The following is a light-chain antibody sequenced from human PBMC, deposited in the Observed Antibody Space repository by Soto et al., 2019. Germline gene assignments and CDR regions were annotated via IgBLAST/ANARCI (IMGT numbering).Light chain of an antibody. CDR2: WAS. V-gene: IGKV4-1*01. J-gene: IGKJ5*01. Sequence: DIVMTQSPDSPAVSLGERATINCKSSQSVLYSSNNKNYLAWYQQKPGQPPKLLIYWASTRESGVPDRFSGSGSGTDFTLTISSLQAEDVAVYYCQHYYSTPFTFGQGTRLEIK. CDR1: QSVLYSSNNKNY. CDR3: QHYYSTPFT.